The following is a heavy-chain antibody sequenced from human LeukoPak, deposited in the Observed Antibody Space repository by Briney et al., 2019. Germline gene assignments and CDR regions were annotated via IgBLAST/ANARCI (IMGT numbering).Heavy chain of an antibody. CDR3: AREKRWIPSRPFDY. CDR2: IYSSGST. J-gene: IGHJ4*02. D-gene: IGHD5-18*01. V-gene: IGHV4-39*02. CDR1: GASISGSGYY. Sequence: SETLSLTCTVSGASISGSGYYWGWIRQPPGKGLEWIGSIYSSGSTYYNASLQSRVTISIETSKNQISLRLNSVTAADTAMYYCAREKRWIPSRPFDYWGQGTLVTVSS.